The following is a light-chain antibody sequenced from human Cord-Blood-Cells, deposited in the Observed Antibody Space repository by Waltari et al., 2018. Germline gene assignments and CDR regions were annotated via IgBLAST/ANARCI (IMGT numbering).Light chain of an antibody. J-gene: IGLJ3*02. CDR3: CSYAGSSTV. CDR1: SSHVGRYNL. Sequence: QSALTQPASVSGSPGKSITIPCTGTSSHVGRYNLVSWYQQHPGKAPKLMIYEGSKRPSGVSNRFSGSKSGNTASLTISGLQAEDEADYYCCSYAGSSTVFGGGTKLTVL. V-gene: IGLV2-23*01. CDR2: EGS.